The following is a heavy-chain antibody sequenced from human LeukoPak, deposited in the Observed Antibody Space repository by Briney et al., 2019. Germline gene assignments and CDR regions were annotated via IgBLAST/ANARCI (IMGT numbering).Heavy chain of an antibody. CDR1: GYTFTRFA. CDR2: ISTHNGNT. J-gene: IGHJ6*02. V-gene: IGHV1-18*01. D-gene: IGHD2-21*01. CDR3: ARIRAPLVERDGMDV. Sequence: ASVKVSCKASGYTFTRFAISWVRQAPGQGLEWMGWISTHNGNTDYVQKFQGRITMTTDTFTTTAYMELRSLRSDDTAVYYCARIRAPLVERDGMDVWGQGTTATVSS.